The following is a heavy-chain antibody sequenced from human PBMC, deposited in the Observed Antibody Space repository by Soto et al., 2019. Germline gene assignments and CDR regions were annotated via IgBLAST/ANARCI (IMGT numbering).Heavy chain of an antibody. CDR1: GGSISSGGYY. V-gene: IGHV4-31*03. Sequence: SETLSLTCTVSGGSISSGGYYWSWIRQHPGKGLEWIGYIYYSGSTYYNPSLKSRVTISVDTSKNQFSLKLSSVTAADTAVYYCAREGRYCTNGVCENWFDPWGQGTLVTVSS. J-gene: IGHJ5*02. D-gene: IGHD2-8*01. CDR3: AREGRYCTNGVCENWFDP. CDR2: IYYSGST.